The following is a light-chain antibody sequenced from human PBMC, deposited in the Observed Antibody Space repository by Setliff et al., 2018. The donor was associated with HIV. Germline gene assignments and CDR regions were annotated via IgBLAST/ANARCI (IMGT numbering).Light chain of an antibody. CDR3: SSYRGGSTLFV. J-gene: IGLJ1*01. CDR2: EVT. CDR1: RSDVGAYNY. V-gene: IGLV2-14*01. Sequence: QSALAQPASVSGSPGQSITISCTGTRSDVGAYNYVSWYQQHPDKAPKLLIYEVTNRPSGVSNRFSGSKSGTTASLTISGLQAEGEAVYFCSSYRGGSTLFVLGPGTKVTVL.